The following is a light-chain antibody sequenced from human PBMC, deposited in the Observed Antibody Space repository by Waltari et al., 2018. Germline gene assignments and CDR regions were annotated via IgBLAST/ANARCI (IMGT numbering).Light chain of an antibody. Sequence: QSVLPPPPSVSGAPGQKVTISCTGSRSNNGAGQCFPWYQQLPRAAPKLLIYGTSSRPLGVPDRFFGSTSGTSASLAITGLQAEDEADYYCQSYDTTLSVVFGGGTKLTVL. J-gene: IGLJ3*02. CDR1: RSNNGAGQC. CDR2: GTS. V-gene: IGLV1-40*01. CDR3: QSYDTTLSVV.